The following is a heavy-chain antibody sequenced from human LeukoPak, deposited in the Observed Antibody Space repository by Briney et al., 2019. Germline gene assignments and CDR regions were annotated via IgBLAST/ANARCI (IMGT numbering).Heavy chain of an antibody. V-gene: IGHV1-69*05. Sequence: SVKVSCKASGGTFSSYAISWVRQAPGQGLEWMGGIIPIFGTANYAQKLQGRVTMTTDTSTSTAYMELRSLRSDDTAVYYCARDKYGGPLDWFDPWGQGTLVTVSS. J-gene: IGHJ5*02. CDR2: IIPIFGTA. CDR1: GGTFSSYA. CDR3: ARDKYGGPLDWFDP. D-gene: IGHD4/OR15-4a*01.